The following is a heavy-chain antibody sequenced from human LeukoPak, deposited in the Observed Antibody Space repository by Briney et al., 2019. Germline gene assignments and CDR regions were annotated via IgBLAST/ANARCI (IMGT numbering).Heavy chain of an antibody. CDR1: GGSISSYY. D-gene: IGHD5-18*01. J-gene: IGHJ3*02. V-gene: IGHV4-59*12. CDR3: ARGRIQLWLRAAFDI. CDR2: IYYSGST. Sequence: PSETLSLTCTVSGGSISSYYWSWIRQPPGKGLEWIGYIYYSGSTNYNPSLKSRVTISVDTSKNQFSLKLSSVTAADTAVYYCARGRIQLWLRAAFDIWGQGTMVTVSS.